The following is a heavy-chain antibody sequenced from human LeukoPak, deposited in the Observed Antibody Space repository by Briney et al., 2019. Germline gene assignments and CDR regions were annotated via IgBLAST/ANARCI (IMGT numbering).Heavy chain of an antibody. J-gene: IGHJ6*02. CDR1: GGSISSSSYY. CDR3: ARHGYSYGPLYYYYYGMDV. CDR2: IYYSGST. Sequence: SETLSLTCTVSGGSISSSSYYWGWIRQPPGKGLEWIGSIYYSGSTYYNPSLKSRVTISVDTSKNQFSLKLSSVTAADTAVYYCARHGYSYGPLYYYYYGMDVWGQGTTVTASS. D-gene: IGHD5-18*01. V-gene: IGHV4-39*01.